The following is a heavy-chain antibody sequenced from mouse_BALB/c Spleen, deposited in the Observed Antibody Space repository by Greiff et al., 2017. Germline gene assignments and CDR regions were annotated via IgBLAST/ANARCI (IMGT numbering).Heavy chain of an antibody. CDR1: GYSFTSYY. J-gene: IGHJ2*01. CDR2: IFPGSGNT. Sequence: QVQLQQSGPELVKPGASVKISCKASGYSFTSYYIHWVKQRPGQGLEWIGWIFPGSGNTKYNEKFKGKATLTADTSSSTAYMQLSSLTSEDSAVYFCASTTVATYFDYWGQGTTLTVSS. V-gene: IGHV1-66*01. CDR3: ASTTVATYFDY. D-gene: IGHD1-1*01.